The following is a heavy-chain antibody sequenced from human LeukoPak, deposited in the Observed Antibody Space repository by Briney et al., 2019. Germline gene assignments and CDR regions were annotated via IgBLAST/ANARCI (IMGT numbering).Heavy chain of an antibody. V-gene: IGHV4-30-4*07. Sequence: KPSETLSLTCAVSGGSISSGGYSWSWIRQPPGKGLEWIGYIYYSGSTYYNPSLKSRVTISVDTSKNQFSLKLSSVTAADTAVYYGAREGGGGLFDYWGQGTLVTVSS. J-gene: IGHJ4*02. CDR2: IYYSGST. CDR3: AREGGGGLFDY. D-gene: IGHD3-16*01. CDR1: GGSISSGGYS.